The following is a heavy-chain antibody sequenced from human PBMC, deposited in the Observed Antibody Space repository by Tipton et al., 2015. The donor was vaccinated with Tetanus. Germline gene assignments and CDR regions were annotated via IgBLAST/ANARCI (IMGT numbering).Heavy chain of an antibody. J-gene: IGHJ4*02. CDR1: SVSIADNTNY. V-gene: IGHV4-39*01. CDR2: IYSSGDT. Sequence: TLSLTCTASSVSIADNTNYWGWIRQPPGKGPEWIGSIYSSGDTYSNPSLKSRVTMSVDTSRNQFSLRLSSVTAADTAEYYCARHNSGYFTFFDSWGQGILVTVSS. CDR3: ARHNSGYFTFFDS. D-gene: IGHD3-3*01.